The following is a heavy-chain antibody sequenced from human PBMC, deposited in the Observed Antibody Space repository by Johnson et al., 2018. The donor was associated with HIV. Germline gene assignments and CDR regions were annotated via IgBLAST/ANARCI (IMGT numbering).Heavy chain of an antibody. J-gene: IGHJ3*01. V-gene: IGHV3-30*04. Sequence: VQVVESGGGVVQPGRSLRLSCAASGFTFSSYAMHWVRQAPGKGLEWVAVISYDGSNKYYADSVKGRFTISRDNSKNTLYLQMNSLRPDDTAVYYCAKVRVGWGQGTMVTVS. CDR1: GFTFSSYA. CDR2: ISYDGSNK. CDR3: AKVRVG.